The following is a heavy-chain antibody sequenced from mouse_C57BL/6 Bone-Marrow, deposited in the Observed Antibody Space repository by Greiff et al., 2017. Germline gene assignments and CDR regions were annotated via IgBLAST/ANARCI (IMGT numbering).Heavy chain of an antibody. Sequence: EVQRVESGAGLVKPGGSLKLSCAASGFTFSSYAMSWVRQTPEKRLEWVAYISSGGDYIYYAEPVKGRFTISRDNARNTLYLQMSSLKSEDTAMYYCTRVGYYGSSWFAYWGQGTLVTVSA. CDR2: ISSGGDYI. D-gene: IGHD1-1*01. CDR3: TRVGYYGSSWFAY. CDR1: GFTFSSYA. J-gene: IGHJ3*01. V-gene: IGHV5-9-1*02.